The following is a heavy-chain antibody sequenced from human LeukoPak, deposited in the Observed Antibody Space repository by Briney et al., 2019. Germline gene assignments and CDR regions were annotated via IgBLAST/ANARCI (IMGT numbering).Heavy chain of an antibody. D-gene: IGHD3-9*01. CDR3: ARDPLRYFDWLPMNWFDP. Sequence: SETLSLTCTVSGGSISSSSYYWGWIRQPPGKGLEWIGSIYYSGSTYYNPSLKSRVTISVDTSKNQFSLKLSSVTAADTAVYYCARDPLRYFDWLPMNWFDPWGQGTLVTVSS. V-gene: IGHV4-39*07. CDR2: IYYSGST. J-gene: IGHJ5*02. CDR1: GGSISSSSYY.